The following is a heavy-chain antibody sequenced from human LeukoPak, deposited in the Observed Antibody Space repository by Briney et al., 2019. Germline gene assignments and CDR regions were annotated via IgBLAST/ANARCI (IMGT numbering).Heavy chain of an antibody. CDR3: ARQGSGGRAFDI. Sequence: SETLSLTCTVSGGSISSGDYSWSWIRQPPGKGLEWIAYIYHSGTTYYNPSLSSRVTISVDRSKNQFSLNLSSVTAADTAVYYCARQGSGGRAFDIWGQGTMVTVSS. D-gene: IGHD1-26*01. CDR1: GGSISSGDYS. J-gene: IGHJ3*02. V-gene: IGHV4-30-2*01. CDR2: IYHSGTT.